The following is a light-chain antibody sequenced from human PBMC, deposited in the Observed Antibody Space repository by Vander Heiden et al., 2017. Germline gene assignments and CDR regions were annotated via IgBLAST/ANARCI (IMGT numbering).Light chain of an antibody. CDR2: DAS. CDR1: QSVTSS. V-gene: IGKV3-11*01. CDR3: QQRSDWPLT. J-gene: IGKJ4*01. Sequence: EIVLTQSPATLSFSPGERATLSCRASQSVTSSLAWYQQKPGQAPRLLIYDASNRATGIPARFSGSGSGTDFTLSIGSLEPEDFAVYYCQQRSDWPLTFGGGTKVEIK.